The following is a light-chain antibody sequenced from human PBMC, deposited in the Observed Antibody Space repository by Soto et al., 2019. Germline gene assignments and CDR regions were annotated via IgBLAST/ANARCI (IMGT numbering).Light chain of an antibody. CDR2: GAS. CDR1: QSVSSGY. CDR3: QQYNNWPLT. V-gene: IGKV3-15*01. Sequence: DIVLTQSPGTLYLSPGESATLSCRASQSVSSGYLAWYKQRPGQAPRVISYGASTRATGIPARFSGSGSGTEFTLTISSLQSEDFEVYYCQQYNNWPLTFGGGTKVEIK. J-gene: IGKJ4*01.